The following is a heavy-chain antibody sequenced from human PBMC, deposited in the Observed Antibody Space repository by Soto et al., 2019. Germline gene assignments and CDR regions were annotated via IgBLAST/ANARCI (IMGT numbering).Heavy chain of an antibody. J-gene: IGHJ3*02. CDR2: ISGSGGGI. CDR3: VKLKGAGSRHGYAFGT. Sequence: EVQVLDSGGGLVQPGGSLRLSCAASGFSFSSFAMSWVRQAPGKGLEWVSDISGSGGGIYYADSVKGRFTISRDNSKNTLSLQMDSLRVEDTAVYYCVKLKGAGSRHGYAFGTWGQGTIVTVSS. V-gene: IGHV3-23*01. D-gene: IGHD5-12*01. CDR1: GFSFSSFA.